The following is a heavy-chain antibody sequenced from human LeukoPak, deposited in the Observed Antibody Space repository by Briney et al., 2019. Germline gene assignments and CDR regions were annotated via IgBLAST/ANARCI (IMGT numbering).Heavy chain of an antibody. CDR1: GFTFSSYG. Sequence: GGSLRLSCAASGFTFSSYGMHWVRQAPGKGLEWVAVISYDGSNKYHADSVKGRFTISRDSSKNTLYLQMSSLRDEDTAVYYCAKNNDYGGSYWYFDLWGRGTLVTVSS. J-gene: IGHJ2*01. CDR3: AKNNDYGGSYWYFDL. CDR2: ISYDGSNK. V-gene: IGHV3-30*18. D-gene: IGHD4-23*01.